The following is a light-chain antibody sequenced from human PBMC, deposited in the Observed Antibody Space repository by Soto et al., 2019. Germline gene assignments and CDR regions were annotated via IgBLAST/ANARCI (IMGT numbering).Light chain of an antibody. Sequence: EIVLTQSPGTLSLSPGERATLSCRASQSVGSSYLAWYQQKPGQAPRLLIYGASSRATGIPGRFSGSGSGTDFTLTISRLEPEDFAVSCCEQYGSSPTWTFGQGTKVEI. CDR1: QSVGSSY. J-gene: IGKJ1*01. V-gene: IGKV3-20*01. CDR2: GAS. CDR3: EQYGSSPTWT.